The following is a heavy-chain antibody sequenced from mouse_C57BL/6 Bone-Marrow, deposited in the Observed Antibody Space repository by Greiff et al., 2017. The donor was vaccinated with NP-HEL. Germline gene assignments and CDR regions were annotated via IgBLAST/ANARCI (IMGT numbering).Heavy chain of an antibody. D-gene: IGHD2-5*01. CDR1: GYTFTDYT. CDR2: IYPRDGST. V-gene: IGHV1-78*01. CDR3: ARCYDSNYVFWHYAMDY. J-gene: IGHJ4*01. Sequence: VQLVESDAELVKPGASVKISCKVSGYTFTDYTIHWMKQRPEQGLEWIGYIYPRDGSTKYNEKFKGKATLTADKYSSTAYMQLNSMTSENSVIYFGARCYDSNYVFWHYAMDYWGQGTSVTVSA.